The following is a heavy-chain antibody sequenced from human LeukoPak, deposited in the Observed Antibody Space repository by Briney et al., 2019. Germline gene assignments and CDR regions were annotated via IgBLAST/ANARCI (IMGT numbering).Heavy chain of an antibody. Sequence: GGSLRLSCAASGFTFSSYGIHWVRQAPGKGLEWVAVISYDGSNKYYADSVKGRFTISGDNSKNTLYLQMNGLRAEDTAVYYCAKAPSYYYDSSDYWGQGTLVTVSS. J-gene: IGHJ4*02. CDR1: GFTFSSYG. CDR3: AKAPSYYYDSSDY. CDR2: ISYDGSNK. D-gene: IGHD3-22*01. V-gene: IGHV3-30*18.